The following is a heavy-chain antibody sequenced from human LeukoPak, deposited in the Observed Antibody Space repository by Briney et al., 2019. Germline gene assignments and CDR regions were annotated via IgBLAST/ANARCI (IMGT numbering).Heavy chain of an antibody. CDR1: GFTFSSYS. CDR3: AKGCSSGWYGGALDAFDI. CDR2: ISHSRSYI. D-gene: IGHD6-19*01. J-gene: IGHJ3*02. Sequence: GGSLRLSCGASGFTFSSYSMNWVRQAPGKGLEWVSSISHSRSYIYYADSVKGRLTVSRDNAKNSLYLQMNSLRAEDTAVYYCAKGCSSGWYGGALDAFDIWGQGTMVTVSS. V-gene: IGHV3-21*04.